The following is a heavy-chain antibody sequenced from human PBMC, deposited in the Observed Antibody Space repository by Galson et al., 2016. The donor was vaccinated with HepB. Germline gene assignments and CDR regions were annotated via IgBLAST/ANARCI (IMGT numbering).Heavy chain of an antibody. CDR1: GDSMTSNTYF. J-gene: IGHJ4*02. V-gene: IGHV4-39*01. D-gene: IGHD4-23*01. CDR2: VHESGNT. CDR3: VRHADKTNQMVTAFDY. Sequence: ETLSLTCIVSGDSMTSNTYFWGWIRQSPGKGLEWIGSVHESGNTPYNPSLTTRLPISIDASKKQFSLKLTSVTAADTAVYYCVRHADKTNQMVTAFDYWGRGTLVTVSS.